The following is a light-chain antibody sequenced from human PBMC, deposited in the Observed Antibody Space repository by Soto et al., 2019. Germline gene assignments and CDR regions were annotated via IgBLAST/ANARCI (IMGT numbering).Light chain of an antibody. CDR1: QSIANNY. CDR2: DAS. Sequence: EVALTQSPGTLSLSPGARATLSCRASQSIANNYLTWYQQKPGQAPRVLIYDASTRATGIPDRFSGSGSGTDFTLTISRLEPEDFATYYCQRYNDYQYIFGQGTKLEIK. CDR3: QRYNDYQYI. J-gene: IGKJ2*01. V-gene: IGKV3-20*01.